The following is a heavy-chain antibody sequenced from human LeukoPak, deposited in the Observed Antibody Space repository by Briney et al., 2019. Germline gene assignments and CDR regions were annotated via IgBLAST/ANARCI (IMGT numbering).Heavy chain of an antibody. CDR2: IHYSGST. Sequence: SETLSLTCTVSGGSISSSTYYWGWIRQPPGKGLEWIGSIHYSGSTYYNPSLKSRVTISVDTSKNQFSLKLSSVTAADTAVYYCATLRLVRGVIDYWGQGTLVTVSS. D-gene: IGHD3-10*01. J-gene: IGHJ4*02. CDR3: ATLRLVRGVIDY. CDR1: GGSISSSTYY. V-gene: IGHV4-39*01.